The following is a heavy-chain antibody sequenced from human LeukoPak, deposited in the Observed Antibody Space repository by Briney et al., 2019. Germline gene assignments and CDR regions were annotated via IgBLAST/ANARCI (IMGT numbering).Heavy chain of an antibody. CDR1: GFTFSTYA. J-gene: IGHJ4*02. D-gene: IGHD2-21*01. V-gene: IGHV3-23*01. CDR3: VKGATSRGPLNYGGECDFDY. CDR2: ISGSGDT. Sequence: PGGSLRLCCPASGFTFSTYAMTWVRQASGKGLEWVSTISGSGDTYYLDSVRGRFTTYRDLSTNTLFLQMNSLRAEDTAVYYCVKGATSRGPLNYGGECDFDYWGQGTLVTVSS.